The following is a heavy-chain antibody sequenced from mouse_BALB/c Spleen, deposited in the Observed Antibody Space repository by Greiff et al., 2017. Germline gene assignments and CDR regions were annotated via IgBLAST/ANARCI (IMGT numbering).Heavy chain of an antibody. CDR3: ARDGSGYAMDY. J-gene: IGHJ4*01. V-gene: IGHV2-6-7*01. CDR1: GFSLTGYG. Sequence: QVQLKESGPGLVAPSQSLSITCTVSGFSLTGYGVNWVRQPPGKGLEWLGMIWGDGSTDYNSALNSRLSISKDNSKNQVFLKMNSLQTDDTARYYCARDGSGYAMDYWGQGTSVTVSS. CDR2: IWGDGST. D-gene: IGHD3-1*01.